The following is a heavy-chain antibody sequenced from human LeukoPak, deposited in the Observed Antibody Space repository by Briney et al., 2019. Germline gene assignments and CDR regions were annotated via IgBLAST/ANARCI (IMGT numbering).Heavy chain of an antibody. Sequence: ASVKVSCKVSGYTLTEVSIHWVRQAPGKGFEWMGRFDPEDGETIHAQKFQGRVTTTEGTSTDTAYMELSSPRSGDTAVYYCATGAVGVYPVYYFHYWGQGTLVTVSS. J-gene: IGHJ4*02. V-gene: IGHV1-24*01. CDR3: ATGAVGVYPVYYFHY. CDR1: GYTLTEVS. CDR2: FDPEDGET. D-gene: IGHD1-26*01.